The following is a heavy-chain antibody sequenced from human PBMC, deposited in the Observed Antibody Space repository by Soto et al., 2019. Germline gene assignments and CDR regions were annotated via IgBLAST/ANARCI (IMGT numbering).Heavy chain of an antibody. Sequence: QITLKESGPTLVKPTQTLTLTCTLSGFSISTSGEGVGGIRQPPGQALECLAVIYWNDDKRYSPSLKSRLTIPKDDSKNQVVLTMTHMDPVDTATYYCAHFSVYEQFDSGGQGTLVAVS. CDR3: AHFSVYEQFDS. CDR2: IYWNDDK. CDR1: GFSISTSGEG. V-gene: IGHV2-5*01. D-gene: IGHD5-12*01. J-gene: IGHJ4*02.